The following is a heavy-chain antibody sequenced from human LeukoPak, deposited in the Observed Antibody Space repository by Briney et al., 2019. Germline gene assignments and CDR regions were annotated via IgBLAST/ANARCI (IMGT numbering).Heavy chain of an antibody. V-gene: IGHV3-23*01. J-gene: IGHJ4*02. Sequence: QTGGSLRRSCAASGFTFSSYAMSWVRQAPGKGLEWVSAISGSGGSTYYADSVKGRFTISRDNSKNTLYLQMNSLRAEDTAVYYCAKQCGGDCYGYYFDYWGQGTLVTVSS. CDR2: ISGSGGST. CDR1: GFTFSSYA. CDR3: AKQCGGDCYGYYFDY. D-gene: IGHD2-21*02.